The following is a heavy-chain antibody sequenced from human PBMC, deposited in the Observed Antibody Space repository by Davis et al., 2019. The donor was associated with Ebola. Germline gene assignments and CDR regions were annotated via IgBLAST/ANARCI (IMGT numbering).Heavy chain of an antibody. CDR3: ARCGYSGSYLYWFDP. J-gene: IGHJ5*02. D-gene: IGHD1-26*01. CDR1: GGTFSSYA. Sequence: SVKVSCKASGGTFSSYAISWVRQAPGQGLEWMGGIIPIFGTANYAQKFQGRVTITADESTSTAYMELSSLRSEDTAVYYCARCGYSGSYLYWFDPWGQGTLVTVSS. CDR2: IIPIFGTA. V-gene: IGHV1-69*13.